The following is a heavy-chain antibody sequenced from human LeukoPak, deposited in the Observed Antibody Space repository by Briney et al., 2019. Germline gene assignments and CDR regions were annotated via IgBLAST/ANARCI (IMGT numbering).Heavy chain of an antibody. CDR1: GGSISTYY. Sequence: TLSLTCTVSGGSISTYYWSWIRQPPGKGLEWIGEINHSGSTNYNPSLKSRVTISVDTSKNQFSLKLSSVTAADTAVYYCAAIVVVAATLERIDYWGQGTLVTVSS. D-gene: IGHD2-15*01. J-gene: IGHJ4*02. V-gene: IGHV4-34*01. CDR3: AAIVVVAATLERIDY. CDR2: INHSGST.